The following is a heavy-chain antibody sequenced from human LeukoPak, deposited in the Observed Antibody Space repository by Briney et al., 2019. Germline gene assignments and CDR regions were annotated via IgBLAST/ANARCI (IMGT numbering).Heavy chain of an antibody. CDR1: GFTFNTFG. D-gene: IGHD4-17*01. CDR2: IWSDGSYK. CDR3: ARSTTVTTNNWFDP. V-gene: IGHV3-33*01. J-gene: IGHJ5*02. Sequence: GRSLRLSCAASGFTFNTFGMHWVRQAPGKGLEWVAVIWSDGSYKYYADSVKGRFTISRDDTKNTLYLEMNSLRAEDTAVYYCARSTTVTTNNWFDPWGQGTLVTVSS.